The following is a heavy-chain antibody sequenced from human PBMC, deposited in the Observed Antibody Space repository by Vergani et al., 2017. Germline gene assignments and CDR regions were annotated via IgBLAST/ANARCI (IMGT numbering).Heavy chain of an antibody. CDR2: IIPILGIA. CDR3: ARERDYGDYGAFDI. V-gene: IGHV1-69*08. Sequence: QVQLGQSGAEVKKPGSSVKVSCKASVGTFISITISGVRQAPGQGLEWMGRIIPILGIANYAQKFQGRVTITAEQSTSTAYMELSSLRSEDTAVYYCARERDYGDYGAFDIWGQGTMVTVSS. CDR1: VGTFISIT. J-gene: IGHJ3*02. D-gene: IGHD4-17*01.